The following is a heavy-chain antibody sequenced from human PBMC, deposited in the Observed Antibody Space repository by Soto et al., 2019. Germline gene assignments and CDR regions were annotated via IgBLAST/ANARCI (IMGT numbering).Heavy chain of an antibody. V-gene: IGHV4-4*02. CDR3: ARGGDSYGSWSGGEWDY. CDR1: GGSISSSNW. CDR2: IYHSDNT. Sequence: QVQLKESGPGLVKPSGTLSLTCAVSGGSISSSNWWSWVSQPPGKGLECIGEIYHSDNTNYNPSLKSRVTISIDTSKNHFSMKLRSVTATDTDAYYWARGGDSYGSWSGGEWDYWGQGILVTVSS. D-gene: IGHD3-10*01. J-gene: IGHJ4*02.